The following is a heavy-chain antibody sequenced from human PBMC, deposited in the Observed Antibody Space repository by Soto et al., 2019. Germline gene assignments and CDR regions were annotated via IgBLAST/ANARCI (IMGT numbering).Heavy chain of an antibody. CDR2: IYPGDSDT. Sequence: GEALKISCERSGDSFRSYWIGWLRQMPGKGLEFIGVIYPGDSDTKYSPSFQGQVTVSVDKSVTTAYLQWSSLRASDTAMYYCARQVSGGTFFDFWGQGTLVTVSS. J-gene: IGHJ4*02. CDR1: GDSFRSYW. D-gene: IGHD3-10*01. CDR3: ARQVSGGTFFDF. V-gene: IGHV5-51*01.